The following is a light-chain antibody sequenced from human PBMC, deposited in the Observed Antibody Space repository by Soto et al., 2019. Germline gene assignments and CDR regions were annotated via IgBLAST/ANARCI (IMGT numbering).Light chain of an antibody. CDR3: QQYNSYPWT. CDR2: DAS. CDR1: QSISSW. J-gene: IGKJ2*02. V-gene: IGKV1-5*01. Sequence: DIQMTQSPSTLSASVGDRVTITCLASQSISSWLAWYQQKPGKAPKLLIYDASSLESGGPSRFSGSGSGTEFTLTISSLQPDDFATYYCQQYNSYPWTFGQGTKLEIK.